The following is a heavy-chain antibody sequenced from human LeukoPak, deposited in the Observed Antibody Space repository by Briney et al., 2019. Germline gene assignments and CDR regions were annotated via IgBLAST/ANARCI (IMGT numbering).Heavy chain of an antibody. CDR3: ARRGVMGGFDI. CDR2: IYYGGST. J-gene: IGHJ3*02. D-gene: IGHD3-16*01. CDR1: GDSITSYY. V-gene: IGHV4-59*01. Sequence: SENLSLTCSVSGDSITSYYWSWIRQPPGKGLEWIGHIYYGGSTNYKPSLKSRVTMSVDTSKNQISLKVTSVTAADTAVYYCARRGVMGGFDIWGQGTMVTVSS.